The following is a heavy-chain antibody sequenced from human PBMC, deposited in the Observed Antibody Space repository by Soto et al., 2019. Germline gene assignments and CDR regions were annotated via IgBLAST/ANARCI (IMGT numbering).Heavy chain of an antibody. Sequence: SETLSLTCAVYGGSFSGYYWSWIRQPPGKGLEWIGEINHSGSTNYNPSLKSRVTISVDTSKNQFSLKLSSVTAADTAVYYCARGVTVTTDYFDYWGQGTLVTVSS. D-gene: IGHD4-17*01. V-gene: IGHV4-34*01. CDR2: INHSGST. CDR1: GGSFSGYY. J-gene: IGHJ4*02. CDR3: ARGVTVTTDYFDY.